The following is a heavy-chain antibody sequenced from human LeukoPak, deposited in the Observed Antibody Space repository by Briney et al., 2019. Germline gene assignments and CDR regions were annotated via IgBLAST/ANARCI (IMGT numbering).Heavy chain of an antibody. D-gene: IGHD2-2*03. CDR2: IKSKTDGVTT. Sequence: PVGALRVSCAASGFTFSNAWMSSVRQAPGKGLEWVGRIKSKTDGVTTDYAAPVKGRFTISRDDSKNTLYLQMNSLKAEDTAVYYCTTVVDIVVVPAAFEYFDYWGQGTVVTVSS. V-gene: IGHV3-15*01. CDR3: TTVVDIVVVPAAFEYFDY. J-gene: IGHJ4*02. CDR1: GFTFSNAW.